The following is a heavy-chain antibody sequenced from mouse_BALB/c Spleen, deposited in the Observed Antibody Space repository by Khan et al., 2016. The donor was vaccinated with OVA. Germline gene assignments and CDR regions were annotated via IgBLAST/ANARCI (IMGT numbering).Heavy chain of an antibody. V-gene: IGHV1-15*01. CDR1: GYTFTDYE. Sequence: QVQLKQSGAELVRPGASVTLSCKASGYTFTDYEMHWVKQTPVHGLEWIGAIDPETGGTAYNQKFKGKATLTADKSSSTAYMELRSLTSEDSAVFYCTRGLYYGNPYAMEYWGQGTSVTVSS. D-gene: IGHD2-1*01. J-gene: IGHJ4*01. CDR3: TRGLYYGNPYAMEY. CDR2: IDPETGGT.